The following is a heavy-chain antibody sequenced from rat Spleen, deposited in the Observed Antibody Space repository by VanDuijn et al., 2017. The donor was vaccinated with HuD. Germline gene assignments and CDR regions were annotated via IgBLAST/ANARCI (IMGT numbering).Heavy chain of an antibody. CDR1: GFTFSDFT. CDR2: INYDGSRT. V-gene: IGHV5-7*01. CDR3: ARTGGPYDWYFDF. Sequence: EVQLVESGGGLVQPGRALKLSCAASGFTFSDFTMAWVRQAPKKGLEWVATINYDGSRTYYRDSVTGRFTISRDNAKSTLYLQLDSLGSEDTATYYCARTGGPYDWYFDFWGPGTMVTVSS. D-gene: IGHD1-11*01. J-gene: IGHJ1*01.